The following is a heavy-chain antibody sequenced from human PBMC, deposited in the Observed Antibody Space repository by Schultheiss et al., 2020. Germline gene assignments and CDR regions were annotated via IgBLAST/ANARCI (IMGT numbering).Heavy chain of an antibody. CDR2: IYYSGST. CDR3: ARVLQSVGIDY. V-gene: IGHV4-61*08. CDR1: GGSISSGGYY. J-gene: IGHJ4*02. Sequence: SETLSLTCTVSGGSISSGGYYWSWIRQHPGKGLEWSGYIYYSGSTYYNPSLKSRVTISVETSKNQFSLRLSSVTPADTAVYYCARVLQSVGIDYWGQGSLVTVSS. D-gene: IGHD2/OR15-2a*01.